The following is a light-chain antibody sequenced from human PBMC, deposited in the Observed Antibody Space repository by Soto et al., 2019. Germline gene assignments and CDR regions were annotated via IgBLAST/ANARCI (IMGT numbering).Light chain of an antibody. CDR3: LQDYNYPWT. Sequence: IQMTQSPSTLSASMGDRVTITCRASQSVSSWLAWYQQKPGRAPKLLIYAASSLHSGVPSRFSGSGSGTDFTLTISSLQPEDFATYYCLQDYNYPWTFGQGTKVDIK. CDR1: QSVSSW. V-gene: IGKV1-6*01. CDR2: AAS. J-gene: IGKJ1*01.